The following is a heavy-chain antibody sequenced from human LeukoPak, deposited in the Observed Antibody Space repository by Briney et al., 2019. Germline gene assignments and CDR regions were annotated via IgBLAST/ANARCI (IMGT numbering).Heavy chain of an antibody. CDR1: GFTVSSNE. D-gene: IGHD5-12*01. CDR2: ISGGST. Sequence: GGSLRLSCAASGFTVSSNEMSWVRQAPGKGLEWVSSISGGSTYYADSRKGRFTISRDNSKNTLHLQMNSLRAEDTAVYYCARNKNSGYGSFDYWGQGTLVTVSS. V-gene: IGHV3-38-3*01. J-gene: IGHJ4*02. CDR3: ARNKNSGYGSFDY.